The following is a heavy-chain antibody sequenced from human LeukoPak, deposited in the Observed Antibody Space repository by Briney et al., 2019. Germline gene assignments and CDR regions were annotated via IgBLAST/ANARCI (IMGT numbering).Heavy chain of an antibody. CDR3: AKWRGYSSGWSGPFDD. CDR1: GYTFTGHH. CDR2: IDPNSGGT. D-gene: IGHD6-19*01. Sequence: GASVKVSCKASGYTFTGHHMHWVRQAPGQGLEWMGWIDPNSGGTNYAQKFQGRVTVTRDTSISTAYMELSRLKSDDTAVYYCAKWRGYSSGWSGPFDDWGRGTLVTVSS. J-gene: IGHJ4*01. V-gene: IGHV1-2*02.